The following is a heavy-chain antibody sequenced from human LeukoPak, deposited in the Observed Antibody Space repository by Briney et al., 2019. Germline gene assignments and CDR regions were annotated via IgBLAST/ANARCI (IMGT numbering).Heavy chain of an antibody. J-gene: IGHJ4*02. V-gene: IGHV3-74*01. CDR3: ARDVGKSGYGDY. D-gene: IGHD5-12*01. CDR2: INSYGSIT. CDR1: GFTFSNYW. Sequence: GGSLRLSCGASGFTFSNYWMHWVRQAPGRGLVWVSHINSYGSITTYADSVKGRFTISRDNAKNTLYLQMNSLRAEDTAIYYCARDVGKSGYGDYWGQGTLVTVSS.